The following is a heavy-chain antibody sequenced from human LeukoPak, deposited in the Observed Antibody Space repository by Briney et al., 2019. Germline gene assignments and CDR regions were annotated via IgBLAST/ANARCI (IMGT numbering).Heavy chain of an antibody. Sequence: GALVKVSCKASGGTFSSYAISWVRQAPGQGLEWMGGIIPIFGTANYAQKFQGRVTITADKSTSTAYMELSSLRSEDTAVYYCARDNIVVVPAAMGNYYYYGMDVWGKGTTVTVSS. CDR3: ARDNIVVVPAAMGNYYYYGMDV. V-gene: IGHV1-69*06. CDR1: GGTFSSYA. CDR2: IIPIFGTA. J-gene: IGHJ6*04. D-gene: IGHD2-2*01.